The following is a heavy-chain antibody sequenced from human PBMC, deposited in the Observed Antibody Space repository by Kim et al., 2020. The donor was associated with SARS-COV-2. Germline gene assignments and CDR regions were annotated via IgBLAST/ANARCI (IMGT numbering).Heavy chain of an antibody. CDR1: GGSFSGYY. J-gene: IGHJ6*02. V-gene: IGHV4-34*01. CDR3: ARLSSSWPGYYYYGMDV. D-gene: IGHD6-13*01. CDR2: INHSGST. Sequence: SETLSLTCAVYGGSFSGYYWSWIRQPPGKGLEWIGEINHSGSTNYNPSLKSRVTISVDTSKNQFSLKLSSVTAADTAVYYCARLSSSWPGYYYYGMDVWGQGTTVTVSS.